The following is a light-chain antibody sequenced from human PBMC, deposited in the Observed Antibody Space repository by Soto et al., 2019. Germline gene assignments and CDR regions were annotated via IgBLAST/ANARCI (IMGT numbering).Light chain of an antibody. CDR3: QQRSTWPPS. CDR2: DAS. V-gene: IGKV3-11*01. Sequence: IVLTQSPATLSLSPGERATLSCRASQSVRSYLAWYQQKPGQAPRLLIFDASNRATGIPARFSGSGSGTDFTLTISSLEPEDFAVYYCQQRSTWPPSFGQGTKLEIK. CDR1: QSVRSY. J-gene: IGKJ2*03.